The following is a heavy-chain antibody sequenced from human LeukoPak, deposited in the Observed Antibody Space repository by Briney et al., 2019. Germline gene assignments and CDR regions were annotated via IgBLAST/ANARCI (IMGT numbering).Heavy chain of an antibody. Sequence: SGTLSLTCTVSGGSITSYYWSWIRQPAGKGLEWIGRIYTTGSTYYNHFLKSRVTMAVDTSKNQFSLRLSSVTAADTAVYYCARDGFYDSSGYYYNWVFDYWGQGTLVTVSS. CDR2: IYTTGST. J-gene: IGHJ4*02. CDR3: ARDGFYDSSGYYYNWVFDY. CDR1: GGSITSYY. V-gene: IGHV4-4*07. D-gene: IGHD3-22*01.